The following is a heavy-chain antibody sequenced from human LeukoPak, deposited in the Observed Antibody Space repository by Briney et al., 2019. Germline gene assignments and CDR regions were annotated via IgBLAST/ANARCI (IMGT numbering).Heavy chain of an antibody. Sequence: VGSLRLSCAASGFSFSTSWMTWVRQAPGKGLEWVANIRRDGGEIYYMDSVKGRFAISRDNAKNSLYLQMNSLRVEDTAVYYCVRDGDDWNDFDHWGQGTLVTVSS. J-gene: IGHJ4*02. CDR3: VRDGDDWNDFDH. CDR2: IRRDGGEI. D-gene: IGHD1-1*01. CDR1: GFSFSTSW. V-gene: IGHV3-7*01.